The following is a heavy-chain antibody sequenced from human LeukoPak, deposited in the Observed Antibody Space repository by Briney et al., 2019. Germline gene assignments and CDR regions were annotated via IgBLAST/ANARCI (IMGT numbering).Heavy chain of an antibody. V-gene: IGHV3-23*01. J-gene: IGHJ4*02. CDR1: GFTFSSYA. CDR3: AKDLSVTIYYFDY. Sequence: GGSLRLSCAASGFTFSSYAMSWVRQAPGKGLEWASAISGSGGSTYYADSVKGRFTISRDNSKNTLYLQMNSLRAEDTAVYYCAKDLSVTIYYFDYWGQGTLVTVSS. CDR2: ISGSGGST. D-gene: IGHD5-24*01.